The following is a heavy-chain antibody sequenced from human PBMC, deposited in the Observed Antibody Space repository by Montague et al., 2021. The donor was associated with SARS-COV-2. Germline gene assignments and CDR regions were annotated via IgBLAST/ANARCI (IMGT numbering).Heavy chain of an antibody. Sequence: SETLSLTCLVSSGTISSENLYWYWAWTRQPPGKGLEWIGSIINNGDSYYNPSLNTRVTISMDTSRNQFSLSLTSVTAPDTAVYYCARHVSNLRAAVDYFDYWGQGTPVTVSS. J-gene: IGHJ4*02. V-gene: IGHV4-39*01. CDR3: ARHVSNLRAAVDYFDY. CDR1: SGTISSENLYWY. D-gene: IGHD5/OR15-5a*01. CDR2: IINNGDS.